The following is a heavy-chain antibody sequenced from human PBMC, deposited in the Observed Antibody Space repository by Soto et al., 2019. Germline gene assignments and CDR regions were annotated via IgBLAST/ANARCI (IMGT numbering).Heavy chain of an antibody. J-gene: IGHJ6*02. V-gene: IGHV3-30-3*01. CDR2: ISYEGSNT. D-gene: IGHD1-1*01. CDR3: ARVTPGNNLYYFSGLDF. CDR1: GFTFDTYG. Sequence: LRLSCVASGFTFDTYGIHWVRQAPGKGLQWVALISYEGSNTYYADSVRGRFTISRDNSKNTLYLQMNTLRPDDTGLYYCARVTPGNNLYYFSGLDFWGQGTSVTVSS.